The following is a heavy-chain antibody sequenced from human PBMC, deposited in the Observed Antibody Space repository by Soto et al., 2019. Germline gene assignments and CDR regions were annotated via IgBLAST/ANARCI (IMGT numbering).Heavy chain of an antibody. CDR1: GFIFRNNA. V-gene: IGHV3-30-3*01. D-gene: IGHD4-17*01. J-gene: IGHJ4*02. Sequence: QVQLVESGGGVVQPGRPLRLPGEPSGFIFRNNAMHWVRQSPGKGLEWVAVISYDATNKYYADSVKGRFTISRDNSKNTLYLQMNSLRTEDTAVYYCAREEYGAHYFDYWGQGTLVIVSS. CDR2: ISYDATNK. CDR3: AREEYGAHYFDY.